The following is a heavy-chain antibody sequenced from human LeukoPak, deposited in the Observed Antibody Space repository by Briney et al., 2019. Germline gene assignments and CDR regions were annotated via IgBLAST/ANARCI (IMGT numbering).Heavy chain of an antibody. CDR2: TYYRSKWYT. Sequence: SQTLSLTCAISGDSVSSNSAAWNWIRQSPSRGLEWLGRTYYRSKWYTEYAVSVKSRITINPDTSKNQFSLQLSSVNTEDTAVYYCARGYCSGGSCYSAWYFDLWGRGTLVTVSS. J-gene: IGHJ2*01. CDR1: GDSVSSNSAA. CDR3: ARGYCSGGSCYSAWYFDL. D-gene: IGHD2-15*01. V-gene: IGHV6-1*01.